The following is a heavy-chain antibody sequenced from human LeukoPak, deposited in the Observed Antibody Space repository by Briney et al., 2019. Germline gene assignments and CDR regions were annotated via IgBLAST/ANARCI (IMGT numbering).Heavy chain of an antibody. D-gene: IGHD2-21*01. J-gene: IGHJ4*02. CDR2: IHSDGTST. V-gene: IGHV3-74*01. Sequence: GGSLRLSCAASGFTFTSYWMHWVRQVPGKGLVWASRIHSDGTSTNYADSVKGRFTISRDNAKNTLYLQMNSLRVEDTAVYYCARGYSVRGDYWGQGTLVTVSS. CDR3: ARGYSVRGDY. CDR1: GFTFTSYW.